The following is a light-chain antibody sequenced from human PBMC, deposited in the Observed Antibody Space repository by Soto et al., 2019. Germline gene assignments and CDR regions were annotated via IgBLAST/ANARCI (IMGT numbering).Light chain of an antibody. CDR2: VAS. CDR3: QQSYIAPIT. Sequence: DVQITQSPSTLSASVGDRVTITCRASQPIRNYVNWYQQKPGKAPNLLIDVASNLQTGVPSWFSGGEVGADFTLTISSLQPEDFANYFCQQSYIAPITSGQGTRLEIK. V-gene: IGKV1-39*01. J-gene: IGKJ5*01. CDR1: QPIRNY.